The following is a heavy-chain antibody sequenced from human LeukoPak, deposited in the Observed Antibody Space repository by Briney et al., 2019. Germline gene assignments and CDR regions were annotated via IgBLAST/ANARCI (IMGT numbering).Heavy chain of an antibody. CDR3: ARDQGWFDP. V-gene: IGHV4-61*02. J-gene: IGHJ5*02. CDR1: GGSISSGSYY. CDR2: IYTSGST. Sequence: SETLSLTCTVSGGSISSGSYYWSWIRQPAGKGLEWIGRIYTSGSTNYNPSLKSRVTTSVDTSKNQFSLKLSSVTAADTAVYYCARDQGWFDPWGQGTLVTVSS.